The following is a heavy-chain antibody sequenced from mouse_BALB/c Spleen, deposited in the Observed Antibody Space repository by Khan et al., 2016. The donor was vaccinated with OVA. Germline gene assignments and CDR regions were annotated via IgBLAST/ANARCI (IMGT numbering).Heavy chain of an antibody. J-gene: IGHJ4*01. V-gene: IGHV9-3-1*01. CDR1: GYTFTSYG. CDR3: AKYPYFSESMDY. D-gene: IGHD2-10*01. CDR2: INTYTGEP. Sequence: QIQLVQSGPELKKPGETVKISCKASGYTFTSYGMNWVKQSPGKALKWMGWINTYTGEPSYADDFKGRFAFSLETSASPAYLQINILTNDDTATYFCAKYPYFSESMDYWGQGTSVTVSS.